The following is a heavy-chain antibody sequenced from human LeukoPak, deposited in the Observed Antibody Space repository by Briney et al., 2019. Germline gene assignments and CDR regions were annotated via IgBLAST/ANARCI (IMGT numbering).Heavy chain of an antibody. CDR3: ARGGYSYGSSPWFDP. D-gene: IGHD5-18*01. CDR1: GGSISSGSYY. CDR2: IYTSGST. V-gene: IGHV4-61*02. Sequence: SQTLSLTCTVSGGSISSGSYYWSWIRQPAGKGLEWIGRIYTSGSTNYNPSLKSRVTISVDTSKNQFSLKLSSVTAADTAVYYCARGGYSYGSSPWFDPWGQGTLVTVSS. J-gene: IGHJ5*02.